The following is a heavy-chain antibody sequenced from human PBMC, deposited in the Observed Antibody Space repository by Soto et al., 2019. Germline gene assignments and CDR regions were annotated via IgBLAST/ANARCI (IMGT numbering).Heavy chain of an antibody. CDR3: VRERSGYSYADS. D-gene: IGHD5-18*01. CDR2: ISGSGANT. Sequence: PGGSLRLSCAASGFTFSNYAMSWVRQAPGTGLEWVSAISGSGANTYYADSVKGRFTISRDNSKNTLYLQMNSLRAEDSAMYYCVRERSGYSYADSWGQGTLVTVSS. CDR1: GFTFSNYA. J-gene: IGHJ4*02. V-gene: IGHV3-23*01.